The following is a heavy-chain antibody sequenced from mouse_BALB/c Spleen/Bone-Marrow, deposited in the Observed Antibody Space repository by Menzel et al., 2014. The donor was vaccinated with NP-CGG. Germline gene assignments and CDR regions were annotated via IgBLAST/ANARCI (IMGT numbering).Heavy chain of an antibody. J-gene: IGHJ2*01. V-gene: IGHV5-6-4*01. D-gene: IGHD4-1*01. CDR2: ISSGGSYT. Sequence: EVQLVESGGGLVKPGGSLKLSCAASGFTFSSYTMSWVRQTPEKRLEWVATISSGGSYTYYPDSVKGRFTISRDNAKNTLYLQMSSLKSEDTAMYYCTREDTNWDFDYWGQGTTLTVSP. CDR1: GFTFSSYT. CDR3: TREDTNWDFDY.